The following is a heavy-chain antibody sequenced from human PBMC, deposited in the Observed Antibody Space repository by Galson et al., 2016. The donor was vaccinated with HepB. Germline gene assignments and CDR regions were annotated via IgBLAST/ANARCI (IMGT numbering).Heavy chain of an antibody. V-gene: IGHV3-74*01. Sequence: SLRLSCAASGFTSSSHWMHWVRQAPGKGLVWVSRINSDGSSTSYADSVKGRFTISRDNAKNTLFLQMNSLRTEDTAVYYCARVAAGTARDWGQGTLVTVSS. CDR1: GFTSSSHW. J-gene: IGHJ4*02. CDR2: INSDGSST. CDR3: ARVAAGTARD. D-gene: IGHD6-13*01.